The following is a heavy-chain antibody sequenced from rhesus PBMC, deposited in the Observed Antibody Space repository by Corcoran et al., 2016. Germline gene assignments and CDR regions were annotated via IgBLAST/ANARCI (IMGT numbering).Heavy chain of an antibody. CDR1: GCAIRSHHW. CDR2: FHGTGEGT. Sequence: QVQLQESGPAVVKPSETLSLTCAVSGCAIRSHHWWRWISQPQGKGREWFGGFHGTGEGTEYNPFLKSRVSISTDTSKNQLSLKVTSVTAADTAVYYCGSTDCSSSDCSSGDFWGQGVLVTVSS. D-gene: IGHD2-15*01. V-gene: IGHV4-93*01. J-gene: IGHJ4*01. CDR3: GSTDCSSSDCSSGDF.